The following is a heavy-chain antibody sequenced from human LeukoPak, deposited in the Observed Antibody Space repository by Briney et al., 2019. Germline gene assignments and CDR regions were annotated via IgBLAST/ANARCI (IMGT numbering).Heavy chain of an antibody. CDR1: GFTFSSYS. V-gene: IGHV3-21*01. CDR2: ISSSSSYI. J-gene: IGHJ4*02. D-gene: IGHD3-22*01. CDR3: ATGGDSSGYGYY. Sequence: GGSLRLSCAASGFTFSSYSMNWVRQAPGKGLEWVSSISSSSSYIYYADSVKGRFTISRDNAKNSLYLQMNSLRAEDTAVYYCATGGDSSGYGYYWGQGTLVTVSS.